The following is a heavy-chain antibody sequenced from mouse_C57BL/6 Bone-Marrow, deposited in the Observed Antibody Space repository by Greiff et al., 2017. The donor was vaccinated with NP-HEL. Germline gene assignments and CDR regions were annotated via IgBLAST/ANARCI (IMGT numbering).Heavy chain of an antibody. J-gene: IGHJ3*01. V-gene: IGHV1-15*01. D-gene: IGHD1-1*01. CDR3: TRSPLLLRYPAWFAY. CDR2: IDPETGGT. CDR1: GYTFTDYE. Sequence: VQLQQSGAELVRPGASVTLSCKASGYTFTDYEMHWVKQTPVHGLEWIGAIDPETGGTAYNQKFKGKAILTADKSSSTAYMELRSLTSEDSAVYYCTRSPLLLRYPAWFAYWGQGTLVTVSA.